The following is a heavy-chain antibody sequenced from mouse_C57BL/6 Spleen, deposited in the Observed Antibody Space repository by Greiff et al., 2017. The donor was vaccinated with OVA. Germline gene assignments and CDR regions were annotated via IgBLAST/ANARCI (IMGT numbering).Heavy chain of an antibody. Sequence: QVQLQESGAELARPGASVKLSCKASGYTFTSYGISWVKQRTGQGLEWIGEIYPRSGNTYYNEKFKGKATLTADKSSSTAYMELRSLTSEDSAVYFCARQGGDYAMDYWGQGTSVTVSS. V-gene: IGHV1-81*01. CDR2: IYPRSGNT. J-gene: IGHJ4*01. CDR1: GYTFTSYG. CDR3: ARQGGDYAMDY.